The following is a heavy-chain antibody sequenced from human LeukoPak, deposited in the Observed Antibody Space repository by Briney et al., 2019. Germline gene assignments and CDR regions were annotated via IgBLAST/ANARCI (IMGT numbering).Heavy chain of an antibody. CDR1: GGSFSGYY. V-gene: IGHV4-34*01. CDR2: INHSGST. CDR3: ARVYSSGYFNWFDP. Sequence: SETLSLTCAVYGGSFSGYYWSWIRQPLGKGLEWIGEINHSGSTNYNPSLKSRVTISVDTSKNQFSLKLSSVTAADTAVYYCARVYSSGYFNWFDPWGQGTLVTVSS. D-gene: IGHD3-22*01. J-gene: IGHJ5*02.